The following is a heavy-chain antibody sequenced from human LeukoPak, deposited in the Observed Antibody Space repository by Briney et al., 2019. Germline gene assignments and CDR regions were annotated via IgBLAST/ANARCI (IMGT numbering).Heavy chain of an antibody. Sequence: GASVKVSCKASGYTFTSYYMHWVRQAPGQGLEWMGIINPSGGSTSYAQKFQGRVTMTRDMSTSTDYMELSSLRSEDTAVYYCARDHSVEDTACLCDRRGQGTITTVSS. V-gene: IGHV1-46*01. CDR2: INPSGGST. J-gene: IGHJ1*01. CDR1: GYTFTSYY. CDR3: ARDHSVEDTACLCDR. D-gene: IGHD5-18*01.